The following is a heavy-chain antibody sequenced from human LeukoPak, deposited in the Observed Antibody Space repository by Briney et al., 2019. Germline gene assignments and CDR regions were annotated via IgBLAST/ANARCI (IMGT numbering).Heavy chain of an antibody. J-gene: IGHJ4*02. D-gene: IGHD6-13*01. CDR1: GFTFSSYV. CDR2: ISGSGGST. CDR3: AKFGSSWYRYFDY. V-gene: IGHV3-23*01. Sequence: PGGSLRLSCAASGFTFSSYVMSWVRQAPGKGLEWVSTISGSGGSTYYADSVKGRFTISRDNSKNTLYLQMNSLRAEDTAVYYCAKFGSSWYRYFDYWGQGTLVTVSS.